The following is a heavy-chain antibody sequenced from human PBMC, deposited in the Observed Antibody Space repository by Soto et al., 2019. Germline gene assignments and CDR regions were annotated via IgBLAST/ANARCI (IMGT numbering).Heavy chain of an antibody. J-gene: IGHJ4*02. CDR3: ARESEQQLVEGTFDY. D-gene: IGHD6-13*01. V-gene: IGHV3-30-3*01. Sequence: GGSLRLSCAASGFTFSSYAMHWVRQAPGKGLEWVAVISYDGSNKYYADSVKGRFTISRDNSKNTLYLQMNSLRAEDTAVYYCARESEQQLVEGTFDYWGQGTLVTVSS. CDR1: GFTFSSYA. CDR2: ISYDGSNK.